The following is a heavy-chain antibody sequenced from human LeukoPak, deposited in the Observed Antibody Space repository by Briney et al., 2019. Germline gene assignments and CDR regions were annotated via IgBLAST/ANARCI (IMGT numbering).Heavy chain of an antibody. CDR3: ARGVATVPVDS. Sequence: PSETLSLTCTVSGDSISGYYWNWIGQPPGRGLEWIGYIYYNGNTAYNPSLKSRVTISVDMSKNQFSLKLSSVTAADTPVYYCARGVATVPVDSWGQGTLVTVSS. D-gene: IGHD5-12*01. V-gene: IGHV4-59*01. J-gene: IGHJ4*02. CDR2: IYYNGNT. CDR1: GDSISGYY.